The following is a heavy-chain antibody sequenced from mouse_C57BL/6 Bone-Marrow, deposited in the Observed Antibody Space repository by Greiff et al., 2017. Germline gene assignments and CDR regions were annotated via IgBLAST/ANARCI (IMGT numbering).Heavy chain of an antibody. CDR1: GYAFSSSW. CDR2: IYPGDGDT. CDR3: ARDGYGSAGAMDY. Sequence: QVQLQQSGPELVKPGASVKISCKASGYAFSSSWMNWVKQRPGKGLEWIGRIYPGDGDTNYNGKFKGKSTLTVDKSSSTAYMQLSSLTSEDSAVYYCARDGYGSAGAMDYWGQGTSVTVSS. J-gene: IGHJ4*01. V-gene: IGHV1-82*01. D-gene: IGHD2-1*01.